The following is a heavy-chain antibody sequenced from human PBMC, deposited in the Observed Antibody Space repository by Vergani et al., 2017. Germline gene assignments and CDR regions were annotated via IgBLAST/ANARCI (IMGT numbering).Heavy chain of an antibody. Sequence: QLQLQESGSGLVKPSQTLSLTCAVSGGSISSGGYSWSWIRQPPGKGLEWIGYIYHSGSTYYNPSLKSRVTISVDRSKNQFSLKLSSVTAADTAVYYCARTNGNPSRSSPTLHYYYYYMDVWGKGTTVTVSS. CDR2: IYHSGST. CDR3: ARTNGNPSRSSPTLHYYYYYMDV. V-gene: IGHV4-30-2*01. CDR1: GGSISSGGYS. D-gene: IGHD1-14*01. J-gene: IGHJ6*03.